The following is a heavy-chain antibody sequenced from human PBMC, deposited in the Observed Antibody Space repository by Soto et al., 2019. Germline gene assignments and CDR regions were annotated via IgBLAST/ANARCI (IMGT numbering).Heavy chain of an antibody. J-gene: IGHJ6*02. CDR3: ARNRLRQYYYGMDV. CDR1: GYTFNSFW. CDR2: MFPWTSDT. D-gene: IGHD3-10*01. Sequence: PGESLKISCQGSGYTFNSFWIGWVRQMPGEGLEWMGLMFPWTSDTRYSPSFRGQVTISADKSISHVYLQWSSLKASDTAMYYCARNRLRQYYYGMDVWGQGTTVTVSS. V-gene: IGHV5-51*01.